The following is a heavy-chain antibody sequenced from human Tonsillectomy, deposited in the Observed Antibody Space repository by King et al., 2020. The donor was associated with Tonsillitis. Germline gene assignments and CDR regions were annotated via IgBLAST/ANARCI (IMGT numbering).Heavy chain of an antibody. J-gene: IGHJ5*02. CDR1: GFTFDEYA. CDR3: VKDREGYWPGEFDP. V-gene: IGHV3-9*01. CDR2: ISWNRGGT. D-gene: IGHD5-24*01. Sequence: VQLVESGGGLVQPGRSLRLSCAASGFTFDEYAMHWVRQAPGKGLEWVSGISWNRGGTGYADSVKGRFTVSRDNAKNSLYLQMNSLRAEDTAFYYYVKDREGYWPGEFDPWGQGTLGTVSS.